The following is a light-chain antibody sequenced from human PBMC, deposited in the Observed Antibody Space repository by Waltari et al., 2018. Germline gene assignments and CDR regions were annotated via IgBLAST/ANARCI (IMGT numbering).Light chain of an antibody. J-gene: IGLJ3*02. V-gene: IGLV4-69*01. Sequence: QLVLTQSPSASASLXXXXKLTCTLSXXXXXXXIAXPXGGPESGPRFLIKVNRDGSHRKGDEIPDRFSGSSSGAERYLSISSLQSEDEADYFCQTGGHGTWVFGGGTKLTVL. CDR1: XXXXXXX. CDR3: QTGGHGTWV. CDR2: VNRDGSH.